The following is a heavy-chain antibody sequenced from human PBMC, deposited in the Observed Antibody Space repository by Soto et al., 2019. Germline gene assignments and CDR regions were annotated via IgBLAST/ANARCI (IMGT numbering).Heavy chain of an antibody. J-gene: IGHJ4*02. V-gene: IGHV3-7*01. CDR2: IKPDESEK. CDR3: VRGGSNYAY. D-gene: IGHD4-4*01. Sequence: XGSLRLSCTASGFTFSDPWMTWVRQAPGKGLEWVARIKPDESEKKYADSVKGRFSISRDNAKNSMYLQMDSLRGEDTAVYYCVRGGSNYAYWGQGTLVTVSS. CDR1: GFTFSDPW.